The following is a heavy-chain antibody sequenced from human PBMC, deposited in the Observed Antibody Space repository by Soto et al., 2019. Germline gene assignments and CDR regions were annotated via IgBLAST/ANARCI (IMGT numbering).Heavy chain of an antibody. Sequence: QVQLQESGPGLVKPSQTLSLTCTVSGGSISSGGYYWSWIRQHPGKGLEWIGYIYYSGSTYYNPSLKSRVTISVDTSKNQFALKLSSVTAADTAVYYCAREMIDPYDSSGYYLDYWGQGTLVTVSS. CDR1: GGSISSGGYY. D-gene: IGHD3-22*01. CDR2: IYYSGST. CDR3: AREMIDPYDSSGYYLDY. V-gene: IGHV4-31*03. J-gene: IGHJ4*02.